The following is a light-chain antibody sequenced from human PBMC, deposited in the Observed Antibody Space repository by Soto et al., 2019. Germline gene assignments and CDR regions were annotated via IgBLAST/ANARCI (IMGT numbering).Light chain of an antibody. CDR2: DVS. J-gene: IGLJ3*02. CDR3: SSYTSSHWV. Sequence: QSALTQPASVSGSPGQSITISCTGTSSDVGGYNYVSWYQQHPGKAPKLMIYDVSNRPSGVSNRFSGSKSGNTASLTISGLQAEDEADYYCSSYTSSHWVFGGGTKLTVL. V-gene: IGLV2-14*01. CDR1: SSDVGGYNY.